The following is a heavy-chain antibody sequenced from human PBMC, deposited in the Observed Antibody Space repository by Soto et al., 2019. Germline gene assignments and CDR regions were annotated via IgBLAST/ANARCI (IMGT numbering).Heavy chain of an antibody. J-gene: IGHJ6*03. CDR1: GFTFSSYS. D-gene: IGHD6-6*01. V-gene: IGHV3-21*01. CDR2: ISSSSSYI. Sequence: PGGSLRLSCAASGFTFSSYSMNWVRQAPGKGLEWVSSISSSSSYIYYADSVKGRFTISRDNAKNSLYLRMNSLRAEDTAVYYCARDLYSSSLYYYYYYMDVWGKGTTVTVSS. CDR3: ARDLYSSSLYYYYYYMDV.